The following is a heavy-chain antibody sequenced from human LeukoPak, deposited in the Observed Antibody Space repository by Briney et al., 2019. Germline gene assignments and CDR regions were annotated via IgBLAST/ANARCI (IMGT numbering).Heavy chain of an antibody. Sequence: SVKVSCKASGGTFSSYAISWVRQAPGQGLEWMGGIIPIFGTANYAQKFQGRVTITADESTSTAYMELSSLRSEDTAVYYCARVSEALGDSSYYYYYMDVWGKGTTVTVSS. CDR3: ARVSEALGDSSYYYYYMDV. CDR2: IIPIFGTA. D-gene: IGHD3-16*01. J-gene: IGHJ6*03. V-gene: IGHV1-69*13. CDR1: GGTFSSYA.